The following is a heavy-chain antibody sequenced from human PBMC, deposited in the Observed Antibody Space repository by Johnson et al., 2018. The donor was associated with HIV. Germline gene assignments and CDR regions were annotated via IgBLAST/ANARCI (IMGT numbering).Heavy chain of an antibody. V-gene: IGHV3-30-3*01. CDR3: AKGGIATRFFDI. J-gene: IGHJ3*02. D-gene: IGHD6-6*01. CDR1: GFTFSSHA. CDR2: ISYDGSDR. Sequence: QVQLVESGGGVVQPGRSLRLSCAVSGFTFSSHAMHWVRQAPGKGLEWVAVISYDGSDRYYADSVKGRFTISRDNAKNSLYLQMNSLTAEDTALYYCAKGGIATRFFDIWGQGTMVTVSS.